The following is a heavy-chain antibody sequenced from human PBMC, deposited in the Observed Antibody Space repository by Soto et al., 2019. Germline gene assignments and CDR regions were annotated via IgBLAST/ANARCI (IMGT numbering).Heavy chain of an antibody. Sequence: SETLSLTCTVSGGSISSGGYYWSWIRQHPGKGLEWIGYIYYSGSTYYNPSLKSRVTISVDTSKNQFSLKLSSVTAADTAVYYCARINYYDSSGYYTFDYWGQGTLVTVSS. V-gene: IGHV4-31*03. CDR2: IYYSGST. CDR1: GGSISSGGYY. J-gene: IGHJ4*02. D-gene: IGHD3-22*01. CDR3: ARINYYDSSGYYTFDY.